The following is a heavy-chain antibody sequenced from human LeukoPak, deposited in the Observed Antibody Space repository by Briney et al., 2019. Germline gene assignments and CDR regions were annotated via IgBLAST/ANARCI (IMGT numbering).Heavy chain of an antibody. D-gene: IGHD5-18*01. CDR2: ISGSGGST. V-gene: IGHV3-23*01. Sequence: GGSLRLSCAASGFTFSSYAMSWVRQAPGKGLERVSAISGSGGSTYYADSVKGRFTISRDNSKNTLYLQMNSLRAEDTAVYYCAKVWTAMVVVDYYYGMDVWGQGTTVTVSS. J-gene: IGHJ6*02. CDR3: AKVWTAMVVVDYYYGMDV. CDR1: GFTFSSYA.